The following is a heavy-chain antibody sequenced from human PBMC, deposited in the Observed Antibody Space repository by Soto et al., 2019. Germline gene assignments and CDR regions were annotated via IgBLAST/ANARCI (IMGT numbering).Heavy chain of an antibody. D-gene: IGHD3-3*01. CDR3: ARDRGYYDFWSGSPVYYYYGMDV. CDR1: GGSISSYY. V-gene: IGHV4-59*01. Sequence: SETLSLTCTVSGGSISSYYWSWIRQPPGKGLEWIGYIYYSGSTNYNPSLKSRVTISVDTSKNQFSLKLSSVTAADTAVYYCARDRGYYDFWSGSPVYYYYGMDVWGQGTTVTVSS. J-gene: IGHJ6*02. CDR2: IYYSGST.